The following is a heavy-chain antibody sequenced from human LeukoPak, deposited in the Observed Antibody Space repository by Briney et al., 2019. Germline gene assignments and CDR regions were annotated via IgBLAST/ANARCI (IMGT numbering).Heavy chain of an antibody. CDR3: ARGGGYRSSTSCYYDAFDI. Sequence: SVKVSCKASGGTFSSYAISWVRQAPGQGLEWMGGIIPIFGTANYAQKFQGRVTITTDESTSTAYMELSSLRSEDTAVYYCARGGGYRSSTSCYYDAFDIWGQGTMVTVSS. CDR2: IIPIFGTA. D-gene: IGHD2-2*01. CDR1: GGTFSSYA. V-gene: IGHV1-69*05. J-gene: IGHJ3*02.